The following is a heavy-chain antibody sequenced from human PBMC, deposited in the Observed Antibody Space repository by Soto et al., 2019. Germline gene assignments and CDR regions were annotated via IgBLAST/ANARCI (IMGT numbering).Heavy chain of an antibody. V-gene: IGHV5-10-1*01. CDR1: GYSFTSCW. J-gene: IGHJ6*02. Sequence: GDSLKISCKASGYSFTSCWISWVRQMPGKGLEWMGRIDPSDSYTNYSPSFQGHVTISADKSISTAYLQWSSLRASDTAMYYCARLKTYYYGMDVWGQGTTVSVSS. CDR3: ARLKTYYYGMDV. CDR2: IDPSDSYT.